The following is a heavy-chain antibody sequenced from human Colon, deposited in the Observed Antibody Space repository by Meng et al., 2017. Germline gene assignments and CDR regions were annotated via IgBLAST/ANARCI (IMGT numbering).Heavy chain of an antibody. CDR2: FFHTGRT. CDR3: ARDSGYDKNWFDP. V-gene: IGHV4-4*02. J-gene: IGHJ5*02. Sequence: QVQLQESGPGLVKPSGTLSLTCAVSGGSISSNWWSWVRQPPGKGLEWIGEFFHTGRTNYDPSLKSRVTISVDKSNNQFSLKLTSVTAADTAVYYCARDSGYDKNWFDPWGQGTLVTVSS. CDR1: GGSISSNW. D-gene: IGHD5-12*01.